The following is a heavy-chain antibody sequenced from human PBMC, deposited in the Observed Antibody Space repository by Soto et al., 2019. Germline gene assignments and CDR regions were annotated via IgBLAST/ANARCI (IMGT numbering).Heavy chain of an antibody. Sequence: ASVKVSCKASRYTFTGYYMHWVRQAPGQGLEWMGWINPNSGGTNYAQKFQGWVTMTRDTSISTAYMELSRLRSDDTAVYYCARGSSIAADAFDIWGQGTMVTVSS. CDR3: ARGSSIAADAFDI. D-gene: IGHD6-6*01. V-gene: IGHV1-2*04. CDR1: RYTFTGYY. CDR2: INPNSGGT. J-gene: IGHJ3*02.